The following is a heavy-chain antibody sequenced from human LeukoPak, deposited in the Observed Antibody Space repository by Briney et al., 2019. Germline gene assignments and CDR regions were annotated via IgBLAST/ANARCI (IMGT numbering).Heavy chain of an antibody. CDR2: INPNSGGT. D-gene: IGHD6-6*01. CDR3: AAAYSSSSPVPYYYYMDV. Sequence: ASVKVSCKASGYTFTGYYMHWVRQAPGQGLECMGWINPNSGGTNYAQKFQGRVTMTRDTSISTAYMELSRLRSDDTAVYYCAAAYSSSSPVPYYYYMDVWGKGTTVTVSS. J-gene: IGHJ6*03. V-gene: IGHV1-2*02. CDR1: GYTFTGYY.